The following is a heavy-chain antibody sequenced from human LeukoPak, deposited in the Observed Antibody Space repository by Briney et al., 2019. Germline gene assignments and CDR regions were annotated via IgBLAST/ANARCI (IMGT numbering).Heavy chain of an antibody. CDR2: IRNSGGGT. CDR3: AKEFGSGDFDY. Sequence: GGSLRLSCAASGFTFSSYAMTWVRQAPGKGLEWVSAIRNSGGGTSYADSVKGRFTIARDNSKNTLYLQMNSLRAEDTAVYFCAKEFGSGDFDYWGQGTLVTVSS. D-gene: IGHD2-15*01. V-gene: IGHV3-23*01. CDR1: GFTFSSYA. J-gene: IGHJ4*02.